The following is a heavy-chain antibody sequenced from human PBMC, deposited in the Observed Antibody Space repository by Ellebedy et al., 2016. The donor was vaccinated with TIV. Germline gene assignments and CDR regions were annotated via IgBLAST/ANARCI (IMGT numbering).Heavy chain of an antibody. CDR3: ATTTGAYYRQPLAS. Sequence: PGGSLRLSCAASGFTFSSSAMHWVRQAPGKGLEWVALIRNDEGRDFYADSVRGRFTISRDVSSNTLHLQMHSLRAEDTALYYCATTTGAYYRQPLASWGRGTLVTVSS. V-gene: IGHV3-30*02. CDR1: GFTFSSSA. J-gene: IGHJ5*01. D-gene: IGHD1-26*01. CDR2: IRNDEGRD.